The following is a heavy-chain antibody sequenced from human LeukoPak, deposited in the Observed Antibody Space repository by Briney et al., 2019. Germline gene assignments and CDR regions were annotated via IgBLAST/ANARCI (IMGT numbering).Heavy chain of an antibody. CDR1: GYTFTCYY. J-gene: IGHJ4*02. CDR3: ARSYYYDSSGYYAL. V-gene: IGHV1-2*06. Sequence: ASVKVSCKASGYTFTCYYMHWVRQAPGQGVEWRGRINPNSGCTNYAQKFQGRVTMTRDTSISTAYMELSRLRSDDTAVYYCARSYYYDSSGYYALWGQGTLVTVSS. D-gene: IGHD3-22*01. CDR2: INPNSGCT.